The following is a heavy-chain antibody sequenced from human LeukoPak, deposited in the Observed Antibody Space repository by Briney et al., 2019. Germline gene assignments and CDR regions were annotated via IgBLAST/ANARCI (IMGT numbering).Heavy chain of an antibody. D-gene: IGHD1-20*01. CDR1: GFTFSSYW. J-gene: IGHJ4*02. CDR3: ARDNWNDADGDY. Sequence: QPGGSLRLSCAASGFTFSSYWMHWVRQAPGKGLVWVSRINSDGSSTSYADSVKGRFTISRDNAKNTLYLQINSLRAGNTAVYYCARDNWNDADGDYWGQGTLVTVSS. CDR2: INSDGSST. V-gene: IGHV3-74*01.